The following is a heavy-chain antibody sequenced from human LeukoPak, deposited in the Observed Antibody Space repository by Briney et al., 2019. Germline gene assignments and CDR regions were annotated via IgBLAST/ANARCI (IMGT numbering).Heavy chain of an antibody. D-gene: IGHD2/OR15-2a*01. Sequence: SETLSLTCTVSGGSISSSSYYWGWIRQPPGKGLEWIGSIYYSGSTYYNPSLKSRVTISVDTSKNQFSLKLSSVTAADTAVYYCARHRRSLSMDVWGQGTMVTVSS. V-gene: IGHV4-39*01. J-gene: IGHJ3*01. CDR3: ARHRRSLSMDV. CDR1: GGSISSSSYY. CDR2: IYYSGST.